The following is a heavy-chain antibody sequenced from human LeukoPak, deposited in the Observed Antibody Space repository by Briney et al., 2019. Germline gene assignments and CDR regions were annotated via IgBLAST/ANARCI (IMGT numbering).Heavy chain of an antibody. V-gene: IGHV1-18*01. D-gene: IGHD3-22*01. CDR3: ARDTGRPSGYRHFDY. Sequence: ASVKVSCKASGYTFTSFGIAWVRQAPGQGLEWVGWISTSSDQRRYAHMLQDRVTMTTDTSTSTAYMELRSLRSDDAGVYYCARDTGRPSGYRHFDYWGQGTLVTVSS. CDR1: GYTFTSFG. CDR2: ISTSSDQR. J-gene: IGHJ4*02.